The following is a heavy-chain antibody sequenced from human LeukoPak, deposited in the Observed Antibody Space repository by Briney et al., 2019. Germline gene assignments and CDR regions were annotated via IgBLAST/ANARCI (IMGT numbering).Heavy chain of an antibody. CDR3: VLVSLTPG. CDR2: ISSDGSNT. Sequence: GGSLRLSCAASGFTFSTYWMHWVRQAPGKGLVWVSRISSDGSNTNYADSVKGRFTISRDNANNTLYLQMNSLGAEDTAVYYCVLVSLTPGWGQGTLVTVSS. J-gene: IGHJ4*02. CDR1: GFTFSTYW. D-gene: IGHD3-3*02. V-gene: IGHV3-74*01.